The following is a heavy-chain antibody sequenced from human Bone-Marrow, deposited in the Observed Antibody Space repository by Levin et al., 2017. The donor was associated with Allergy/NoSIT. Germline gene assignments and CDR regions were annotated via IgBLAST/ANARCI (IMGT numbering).Heavy chain of an antibody. CDR3: ARGRYGDFDR. D-gene: IGHD4-17*01. CDR2: LYAGGAA. CDR1: GFTVSSHY. J-gene: IGHJ4*02. V-gene: IGHV3-53*01. Sequence: GESLKISCAASGFTVSSHYMTWVRQAPGKGLEWVSILYAGGAAHYADSVKGRFNIFKDDSKDTLYLQMNNLRADDTAVYYCARGRYGDFDRWGQGTLVTVSS.